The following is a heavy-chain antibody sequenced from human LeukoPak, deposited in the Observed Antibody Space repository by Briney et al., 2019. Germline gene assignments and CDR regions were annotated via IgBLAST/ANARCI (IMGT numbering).Heavy chain of an antibody. CDR1: GGSISSYY. CDR3: ARVVGRNWNYVGHYYMDI. J-gene: IGHJ6*03. CDR2: IYYSGST. V-gene: IGHV4-59*01. Sequence: PSETLSLTCTVSGGSISSYYWSWIRQPPGKGLEWIGYIYYSGSTNYNPSLKSRVTISVDTSKNQFSLKLSSVTAADTAVYYCARVVGRNWNYVGHYYMDIWGKGTTVTVSS. D-gene: IGHD1-7*01.